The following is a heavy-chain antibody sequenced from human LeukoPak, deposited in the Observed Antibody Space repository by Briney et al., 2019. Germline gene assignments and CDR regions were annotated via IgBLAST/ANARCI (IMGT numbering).Heavy chain of an antibody. CDR3: ARGWDIVAHFDY. CDR2: INPNSGGT. Sequence: ASVEVSCKASGYTFTGYYMHWVRQAPGQGLEWMGWINPNSGGTNYAQKFQGWVTMTRDTSISTAYMELSRLRSDDTAVYYCARGWDIVAHFDYWGQGTLVTVSS. D-gene: IGHD2-15*01. CDR1: GYTFTGYY. V-gene: IGHV1-2*04. J-gene: IGHJ4*02.